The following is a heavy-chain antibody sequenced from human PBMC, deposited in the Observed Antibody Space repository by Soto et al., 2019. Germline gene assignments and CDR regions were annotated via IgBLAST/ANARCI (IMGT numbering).Heavy chain of an antibody. CDR2: INHSGST. D-gene: IGHD6-19*01. J-gene: IGHJ4*02. CDR3: AGLFLGWYLSY. V-gene: IGHV4-34*01. Sequence: SETLSLTCAVYGGSFSGYYWSWIRQPPGKGLEWIGEINHSGSTNYNPSLKSRVTISVDTSKNQFSLKLSSVTAADTAVYYCAGLFLGWYLSYWGQGTXVTVSS. CDR1: GGSFSGYY.